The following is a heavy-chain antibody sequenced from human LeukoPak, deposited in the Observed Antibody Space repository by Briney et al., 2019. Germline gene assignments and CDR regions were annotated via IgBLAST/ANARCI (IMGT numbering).Heavy chain of an antibody. J-gene: IGHJ4*02. CDR2: ISGSGGST. V-gene: IGHV3-23*01. Sequence: HTGGSLRLSCAASGFTFSSYAMSWVRQAPGKGLEWVSAISGSGGSTYYADSVKGRFIISRDNSKNTLYLQMNSLRAEDTAVYYCAKDRDIVVVPATFPDYWGQGTLVTVSS. D-gene: IGHD2-2*01. CDR1: GFTFSSYA. CDR3: AKDRDIVVVPATFPDY.